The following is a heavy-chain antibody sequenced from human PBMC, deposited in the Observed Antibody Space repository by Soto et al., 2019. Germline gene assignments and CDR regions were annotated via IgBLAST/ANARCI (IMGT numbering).Heavy chain of an antibody. CDR2: IYYSGDT. D-gene: IGHD2-15*01. CDR3: ARNQPQRYCSGGTCRPAYGMDV. V-gene: IGHV4-39*05. Sequence: PSETPSLTCTVSGGSISSDSFYWAWIRQPPGKGLEWIGIIYYSGDTYYNPSLAGRLTMSVDTSNQFSLTLRSVTAADTALYYCARNQPQRYCSGGTCRPAYGMDVWGQGTTVTVSS. J-gene: IGHJ6*02. CDR1: GGSISSDSFY.